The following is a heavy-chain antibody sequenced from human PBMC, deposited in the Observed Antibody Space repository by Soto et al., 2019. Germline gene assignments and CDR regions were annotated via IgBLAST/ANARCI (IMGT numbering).Heavy chain of an antibody. V-gene: IGHV3-33*01. J-gene: IGHJ4*02. CDR1: GFTFSSYG. D-gene: IGHD4-17*01. Sequence: QVQLVESGGGVVQPGRSLRLSCAASGFTFSSYGMHWVRQAPGKGLEWVAVIWYDGSNKYYADSVKGRFTISRDNSKNTLYLQMNSLRAEDKAVYYCARDHAYGDYEYFDYWGQGTLVTVSS. CDR2: IWYDGSNK. CDR3: ARDHAYGDYEYFDY.